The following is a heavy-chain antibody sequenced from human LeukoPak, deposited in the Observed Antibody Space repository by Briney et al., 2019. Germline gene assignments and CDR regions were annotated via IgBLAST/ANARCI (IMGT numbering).Heavy chain of an antibody. D-gene: IGHD2-21*02. CDR2: ISATGGTT. J-gene: IGHJ5*02. CDR3: AKGKQTAFLDWFDP. CDR1: GFTFSAFA. V-gene: IGHV3-23*01. Sequence: GGSLRLSCAASGFTFSAFAMSWVRQAPGKGLQWVSAISATGGTTYYADSVKGRFTSSRDNSKNVLYLQLSSLIAEDTAIYYCAKGKQTAFLDWFDPWGQRTLVTVSS.